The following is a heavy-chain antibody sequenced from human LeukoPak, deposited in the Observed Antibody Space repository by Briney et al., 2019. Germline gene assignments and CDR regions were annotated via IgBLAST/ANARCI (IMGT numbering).Heavy chain of an antibody. D-gene: IGHD5-18*01. CDR1: GFTFSSYA. V-gene: IGHV3-23*01. CDR2: ISGSGGST. Sequence: PGGSLRLSCAASGFTFSSYAMSWVRQAPGKGLEWVSAISGSGGSTYYADSVKGRFTISRDNSKNTLYLQMNSLRAEDTAVYYCASVDTAMVTDLGLDYWGQGTLVTVSS. CDR3: ASVDTAMVTDLGLDY. J-gene: IGHJ4*02.